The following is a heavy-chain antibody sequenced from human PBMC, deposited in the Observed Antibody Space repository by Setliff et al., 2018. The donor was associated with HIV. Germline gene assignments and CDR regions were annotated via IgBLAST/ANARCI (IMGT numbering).Heavy chain of an antibody. D-gene: IGHD3-16*01. J-gene: IGHJ4*02. CDR1: GYSVSSGYY. CDR3: ARHQKVSFMSDH. CDR2: MYDSETT. V-gene: IGHV4-38-2*02. Sequence: SETLSLTCIVSGYSVSSGYYWGWIRLPPGKGLQWIGAMYDSETTYYNPSLKSRVTMSVDASRNRFSLKLSSVTAADTAIYYCARHQKVSFMSDHWGQGMLVTVSS.